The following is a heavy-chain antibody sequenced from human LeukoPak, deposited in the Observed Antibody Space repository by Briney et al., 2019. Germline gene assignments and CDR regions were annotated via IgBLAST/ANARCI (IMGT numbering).Heavy chain of an antibody. CDR2: VIPIFGTA. J-gene: IGHJ5*02. Sequence: ASVKVSCKASGGTFSSYAISWVRQAPGQGLEWMGGVIPIFGTANYAQKFQGRVTITADESTSTAYMELSSLRSEDTAVYYCARLISVDSVLRYFDWSSSRGWFDPWGQGTLVTVSS. D-gene: IGHD3-9*01. CDR1: GGTFSSYA. CDR3: ARLISVDSVLRYFDWSSSRGWFDP. V-gene: IGHV1-69*13.